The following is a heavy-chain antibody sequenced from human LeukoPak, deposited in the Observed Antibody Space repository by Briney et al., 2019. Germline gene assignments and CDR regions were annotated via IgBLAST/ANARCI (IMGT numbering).Heavy chain of an antibody. CDR1: GYSISSGYY. Sequence: PSETLSLTCAVSGYSISSGYYWGWIRQPPGKGLEWIGSIYHSGSTYYNPSLKSRVTISVDTSKNQFSLKLSSVTAADTAVYYCASRGYDFWSGYYRNFDYWGQGTLVTVSP. CDR3: ASRGYDFWSGYYRNFDY. J-gene: IGHJ4*02. V-gene: IGHV4-38-2*01. CDR2: IYHSGST. D-gene: IGHD3-3*01.